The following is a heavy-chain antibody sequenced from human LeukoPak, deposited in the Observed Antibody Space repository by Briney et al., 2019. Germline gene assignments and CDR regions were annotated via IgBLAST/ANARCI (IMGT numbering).Heavy chain of an antibody. Sequence: SETLSLTCTVSGGSISGYYWSWIRQPPGKGLEWIGYIYYSGSTNYNPSLKSRVTISVDTSKNQFSLKLSSVTAADTAVYYCARMQMTTVTTVYYYYGMDVWCQGTTVTVSS. CDR3: ARMQMTTVTTVYYYYGMDV. J-gene: IGHJ6*02. D-gene: IGHD4-17*01. V-gene: IGHV4-59*01. CDR2: IYYSGST. CDR1: GGSISGYY.